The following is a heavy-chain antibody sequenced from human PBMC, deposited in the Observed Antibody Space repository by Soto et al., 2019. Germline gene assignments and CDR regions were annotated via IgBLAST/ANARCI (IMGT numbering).Heavy chain of an antibody. J-gene: IGHJ6*03. Sequence: GGSLRLSCAASGFTFSSYGMHWVRQAPGKGLEWVAVISYDGSNKYYADSVKGRFTISRDNSKNTLYLQMNSLRAEDTAVYYCAKGAQYCSGGSCYHRYYYYMDVWGKGTTVTVSS. CDR3: AKGAQYCSGGSCYHRYYYYMDV. CDR1: GFTFSSYG. D-gene: IGHD2-15*01. CDR2: ISYDGSNK. V-gene: IGHV3-30*18.